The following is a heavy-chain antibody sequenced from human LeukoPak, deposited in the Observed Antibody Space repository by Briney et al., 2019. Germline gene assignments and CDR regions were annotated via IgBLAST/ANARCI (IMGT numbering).Heavy chain of an antibody. Sequence: GGSLRLSCAASGFNVSSNYMNWVRQAPGKGLEWVSVIYSGGSTYYADSVKGRFTISRDNSKNTLYLQMNSLRGEDTAVYYCAKLGTTSVTTGYWGQGTLVTVSS. J-gene: IGHJ4*02. CDR1: GFNVSSNY. D-gene: IGHD4-17*01. V-gene: IGHV3-53*05. CDR2: IYSGGST. CDR3: AKLGTTSVTTGY.